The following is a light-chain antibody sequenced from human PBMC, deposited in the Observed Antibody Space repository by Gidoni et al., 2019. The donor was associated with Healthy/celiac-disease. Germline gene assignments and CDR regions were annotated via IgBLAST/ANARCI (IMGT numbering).Light chain of an antibody. CDR2: DAS. CDR3: QQYDNLPLT. J-gene: IGKJ4*01. CDR1: QDISNY. Sequence: DIQMTQSPSSLSASVGDRVTITCQASQDISNYLNRYQQKPGKAPKILIYDASETGDPARFSGSGSGTEFTFTISSLQPEDIATYYCQQYDNLPLTFGGGTKLEIK. V-gene: IGKV1-33*01.